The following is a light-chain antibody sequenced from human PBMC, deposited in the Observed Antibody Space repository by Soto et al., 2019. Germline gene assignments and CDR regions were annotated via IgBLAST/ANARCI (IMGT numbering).Light chain of an antibody. CDR2: DVT. CDR1: SSDVGGYKY. V-gene: IGLV2-11*01. J-gene: IGLJ2*01. Sequence: QSVLTQPRSVSGSPGQSVTISCTGASSDVGGYKYVSWYQHHPGKAPKLMIYDVTKRPSGVPDRFSGSKSGNTASLTVSGLQAEDEADYYCCSYIGSYKIFGGGTKLTVL. CDR3: CSYIGSYKI.